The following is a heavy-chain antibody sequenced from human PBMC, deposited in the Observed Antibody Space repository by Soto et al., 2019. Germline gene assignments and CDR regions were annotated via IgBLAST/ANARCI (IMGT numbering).Heavy chain of an antibody. CDR2: ISGGSTNT. J-gene: IGHJ4*02. CDR1: GIAFSGYA. Sequence: PGGSLRLSWAASGIAFSGYAMSWVRQPPGKGLEWVSAISGGSTNTYYGDSVKGRSTISRDNSKNTLYLQMNSLRADDTAVYYCAPDRKSFDSWGQGTLVTVAS. CDR3: APDRKSFDS. V-gene: IGHV3-23*01.